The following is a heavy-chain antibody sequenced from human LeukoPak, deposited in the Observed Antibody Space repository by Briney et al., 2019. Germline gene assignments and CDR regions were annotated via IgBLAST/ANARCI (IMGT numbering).Heavy chain of an antibody. Sequence: TSETLSLTCAVYGGSFSGYYWSWIRQPPGKGLEWIGEINHRGSTNYNPSLKSRVTISVDTSKNQFSLKLSSVTAADTAVYYCARDASIAAAGTPYYYGMDVWGQGATVTVSS. CDR3: ARDASIAAAGTPYYYGMDV. D-gene: IGHD6-13*01. CDR1: GGSFSGYY. J-gene: IGHJ6*02. CDR2: INHRGST. V-gene: IGHV4-34*01.